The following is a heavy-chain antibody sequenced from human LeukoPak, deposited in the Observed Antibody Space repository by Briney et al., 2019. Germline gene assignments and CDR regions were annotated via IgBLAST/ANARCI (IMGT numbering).Heavy chain of an antibody. Sequence: SETLSLTCTVSGGSISSYYWSWIRQPAGEGLEWIGRIYTSGSTNYNPSLKSRVTMSVDTSKNQFSLKLSSVTAADTAVYYCASSFLRYCSGGSCYWAFDYWGQGTLVTVSS. V-gene: IGHV4-4*07. D-gene: IGHD2-15*01. CDR2: IYTSGST. J-gene: IGHJ4*02. CDR3: ASSFLRYCSGGSCYWAFDY. CDR1: GGSISSYY.